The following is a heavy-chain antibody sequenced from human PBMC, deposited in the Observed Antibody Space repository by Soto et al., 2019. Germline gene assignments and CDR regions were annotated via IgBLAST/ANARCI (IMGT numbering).Heavy chain of an antibody. Sequence: QVQLVQSGAEVKKPGSSVKVSCKASGGTFSSYAISWVRQAPGQGLEWMGGIIPIFGTANYAQKFQGRVTITADESTRTDYMELSSLRSEDTAVYYWARELELTPSNWFDPWGQGTLVTVSS. CDR3: ARELELTPSNWFDP. CDR1: GGTFSSYA. CDR2: IIPIFGTA. D-gene: IGHD1-7*01. V-gene: IGHV1-69*01. J-gene: IGHJ5*02.